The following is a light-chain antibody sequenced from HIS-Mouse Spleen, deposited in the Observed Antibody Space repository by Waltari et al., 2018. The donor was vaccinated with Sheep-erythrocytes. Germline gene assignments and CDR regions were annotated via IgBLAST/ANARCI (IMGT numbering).Light chain of an antibody. CDR1: SSDVGGYNL. V-gene: IGLV2-14*01. CDR2: EVS. J-gene: IGLJ3*02. Sequence: QSALTQPASVPGSPGPSITLSCTGTSSDVGGYNLVPWYQQHPGKAPKLMIYEVSNRPSGVSNRFSGSKSGNTASLTISGLQAEDEADYYCSSYTSSSTNWVFGGGTKLTVL. CDR3: SSYTSSSTNWV.